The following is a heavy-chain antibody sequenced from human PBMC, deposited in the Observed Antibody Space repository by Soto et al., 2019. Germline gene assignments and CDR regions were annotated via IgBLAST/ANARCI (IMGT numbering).Heavy chain of an antibody. CDR2: IYYSGST. Sequence: QVQLQESGPGLVKPSQTLSLTCTVSGGSISSGGYYWSWIRQHPGKGLEWMGYIYYSGSTYYNPSLQRPVTISVATSKNRCSLKLSPVTAADTAVYYCARTPLLWGQGTLVTVSS. D-gene: IGHD1-26*01. J-gene: IGHJ4*02. CDR1: GGSISSGGYY. CDR3: ARTPLL. V-gene: IGHV4-31*01.